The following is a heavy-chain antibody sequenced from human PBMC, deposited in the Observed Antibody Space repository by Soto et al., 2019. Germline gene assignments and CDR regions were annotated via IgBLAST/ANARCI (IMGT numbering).Heavy chain of an antibody. Sequence: SQTLSLTCTVSGGSISSYYWSWIRQPPGKGLEWIGYIYYSGSTNYNPSLKSRVTISVDTSKNQFSLKLSSVTAADTAVYYCARHAKDTAMPFDYWGQGTLVTVSS. D-gene: IGHD5-18*01. CDR1: GGSISSYY. V-gene: IGHV4-59*08. CDR2: IYYSGST. J-gene: IGHJ4*02. CDR3: ARHAKDTAMPFDY.